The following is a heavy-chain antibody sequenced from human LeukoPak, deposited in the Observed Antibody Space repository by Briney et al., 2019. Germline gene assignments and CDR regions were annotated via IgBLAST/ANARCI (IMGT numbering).Heavy chain of an antibody. CDR2: IFYSGST. CDR1: GGSISSHY. V-gene: IGHV4-59*11. Sequence: SETMSLTCIVSGGSISSHYWSWIRQSPGKGLERIGHIFYSGSTKYNPSLKSRVTISVDRSNNQFSLKLTSVTAADTAVYYCARASPFGELLWGQGTLVTVSS. D-gene: IGHD3-10*01. CDR3: ARASPFGELL. J-gene: IGHJ4*02.